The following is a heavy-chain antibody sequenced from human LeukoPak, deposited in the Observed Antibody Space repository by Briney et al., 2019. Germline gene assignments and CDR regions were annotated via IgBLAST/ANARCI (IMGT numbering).Heavy chain of an antibody. V-gene: IGHV4-59*01. Sequence: SETLSLTCTVSGGSISAYYWSWIRQPPGKGLEWIAYIYYSGSTNDNPSLKSRVTISIDTSKNQFSLKLSSVTAADTAVYYCARGRVGGWPLFDYLGQGTLVTVSS. J-gene: IGHJ4*02. D-gene: IGHD3-16*01. CDR2: IYYSGST. CDR1: GGSISAYY. CDR3: ARGRVGGWPLFDY.